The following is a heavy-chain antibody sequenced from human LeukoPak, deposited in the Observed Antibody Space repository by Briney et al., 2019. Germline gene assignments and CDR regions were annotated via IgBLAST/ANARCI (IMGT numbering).Heavy chain of an antibody. V-gene: IGHV1-18*01. Sequence: ASVKVSCKASGYTFTSYGITWVRQAPGQGLEWMGWISAYNGNTNYAQKLQGRVTMTTDTSTSTAYMELRSLRFDDTAVYYCARGGPYCSSTSCNSVYNWFDPWGQGTLVTVSS. CDR1: GYTFTSYG. J-gene: IGHJ5*02. CDR2: ISAYNGNT. D-gene: IGHD2-2*01. CDR3: ARGGPYCSSTSCNSVYNWFDP.